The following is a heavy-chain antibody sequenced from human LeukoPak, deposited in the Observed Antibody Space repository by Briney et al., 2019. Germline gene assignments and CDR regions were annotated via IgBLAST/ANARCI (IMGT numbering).Heavy chain of an antibody. CDR2: ISWNSGSI. D-gene: IGHD3-9*01. Sequence: GRSLRLSCAASGFTFDDYAMHWVRHAPGKGLEWVSGISWNSGSIVYADSVKGRFTISRDNANNSLYLQMNSLRAQDTALYYCAKDGTYYDILTGYYFDYWGQGTLVTVSS. CDR1: GFTFDDYA. V-gene: IGHV3-9*01. J-gene: IGHJ4*02. CDR3: AKDGTYYDILTGYYFDY.